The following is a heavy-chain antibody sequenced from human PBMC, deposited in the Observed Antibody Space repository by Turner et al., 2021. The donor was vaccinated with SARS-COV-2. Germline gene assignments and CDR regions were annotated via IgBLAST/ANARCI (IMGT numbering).Heavy chain of an antibody. CDR2: MSSRRSNR. D-gene: IGHD3-3*01. Sequence: EVPVVESGGVLVTPGGTLSLSCAASGLTFSSYSMNWVSQDSGQELECDTSMSSRRSNRYDADSGKGRFTISRDNDKNSLYLQMNSLRAEDTAVYYCAREDDFWSGYHHYGIDVWGQGTTVTVSS. CDR3: AREDDFWSGYHHYGIDV. J-gene: IGHJ6*02. V-gene: IGHV3-21*01. CDR1: GLTFSSYS.